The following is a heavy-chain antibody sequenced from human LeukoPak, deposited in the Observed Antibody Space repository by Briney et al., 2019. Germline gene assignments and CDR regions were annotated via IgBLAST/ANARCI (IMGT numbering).Heavy chain of an antibody. V-gene: IGHV4-59*01. CDR3: ATYPQDYYDSSGSRHAFDI. CDR2: IYYSGST. Sequence: SETLSLTCTVSGGSISSYYWSWIRQPPGKGLEWIGYIYYSGSTNYNPSLKSRVTISVDTSKNQFSLKLSSVTAADTAVYYCATYPQDYYDSSGSRHAFDIWGQGTMVTVSS. D-gene: IGHD3-22*01. CDR1: GGSISSYY. J-gene: IGHJ3*02.